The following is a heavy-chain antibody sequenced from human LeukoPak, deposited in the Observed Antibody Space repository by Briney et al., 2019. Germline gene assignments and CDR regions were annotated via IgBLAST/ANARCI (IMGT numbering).Heavy chain of an antibody. D-gene: IGHD5-12*01. CDR1: GITFSDTW. V-gene: IGHV3-15*01. CDR2: IKSKTDGGTT. J-gene: IGHJ6*02. CDR3: TTRYSGYEPYYAMDV. Sequence: PGGSLRLSCAASGITFSDTWMSWVRQAPGKGLEWVGRIKSKTDGGTTDYAAPVKGRFTISRDDSKNTLYLQMNSLKTEDTAVYYCTTRYSGYEPYYAMDVWGQGTTVTVSS.